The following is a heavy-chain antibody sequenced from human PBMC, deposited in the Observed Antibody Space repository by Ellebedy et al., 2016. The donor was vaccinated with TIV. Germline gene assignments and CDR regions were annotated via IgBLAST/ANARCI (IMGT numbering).Heavy chain of an antibody. J-gene: IGHJ6*02. Sequence: GESLKISXAASGFTFSSYSMNWVRQAPGKGLEWVSYISSSSSTIYYADSVKGRFTISRDNAKNSLYLQMNSLRDEDTAVYYCARERLLYYDILTGWRSAGGDVWGQGTTVTVSS. CDR2: ISSSSSTI. D-gene: IGHD3-9*01. V-gene: IGHV3-48*02. CDR3: ARERLLYYDILTGWRSAGGDV. CDR1: GFTFSSYS.